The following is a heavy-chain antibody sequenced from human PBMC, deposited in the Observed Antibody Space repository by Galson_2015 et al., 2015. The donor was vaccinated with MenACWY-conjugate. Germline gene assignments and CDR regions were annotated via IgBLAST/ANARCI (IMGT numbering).Heavy chain of an antibody. D-gene: IGHD2-15*01. CDR2: ISSSGSTI. Sequence: SLRLSCAASGFTFSSYEVNWVRQAPGKGLEWFSYISSSGSTIYCADSVKGRFTISRDNAKNSLYLQMNSLRAEDTAVYYCARDLGFYCSHNDCYSPYWGQGTLVTVSS. J-gene: IGHJ4*02. CDR3: ARDLGFYCSHNDCYSPY. V-gene: IGHV3-48*03. CDR1: GFTFSSYE.